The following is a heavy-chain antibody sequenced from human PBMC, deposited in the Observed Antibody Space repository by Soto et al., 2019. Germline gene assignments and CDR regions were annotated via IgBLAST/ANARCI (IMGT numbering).Heavy chain of an antibody. CDR3: ARRGYSYGHSFDY. J-gene: IGHJ4*02. D-gene: IGHD5-18*01. Sequence: SETLSLTCTVSGGSISSGGYYWSWIRQHPGKGLEWIGYIYYSGSTYYNPSLKSRVTISVDTSKNQFSLKLSSVTAADTAVYYCARRGYSYGHSFDYWGQGTLVTVSS. CDR2: IYYSGST. CDR1: GGSISSGGYY. V-gene: IGHV4-31*03.